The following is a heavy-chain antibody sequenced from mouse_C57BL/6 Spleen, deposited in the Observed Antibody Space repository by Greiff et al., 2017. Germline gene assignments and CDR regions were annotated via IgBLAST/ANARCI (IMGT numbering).Heavy chain of an antibody. Sequence: QVQLQQSDAELVKPGASVKISCKVSGYTFTDHTIHWMKQRPEQGLEWIGYIYPRDGSTKYNEKFKGKATLTADKSSSTAYMQLNSLTSEYSAVYFCARSMELWPNRPYAMDYWGQGTSVTVSS. V-gene: IGHV1-78*01. CDR1: GYTFTDHT. J-gene: IGHJ4*01. CDR2: IYPRDGST. D-gene: IGHD3-3*01. CDR3: ARSMELWPNRPYAMDY.